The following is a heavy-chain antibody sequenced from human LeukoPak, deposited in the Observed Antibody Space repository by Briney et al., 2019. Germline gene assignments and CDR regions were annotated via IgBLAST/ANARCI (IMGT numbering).Heavy chain of an antibody. Sequence: SVKVSCKASGYTFTGYYMHWVRQAPGQGLEWMGGIIPIFGTANYAQKFQGRVTITADESTSTAYMELSSLRSEDTAVYYCARAPGIAAAGDYYYYGMDVWGQGTTVTVSS. CDR3: ARAPGIAAAGDYYYYGMDV. CDR2: IIPIFGTA. D-gene: IGHD6-13*01. CDR1: GYTFTGYY. J-gene: IGHJ6*02. V-gene: IGHV1-69*13.